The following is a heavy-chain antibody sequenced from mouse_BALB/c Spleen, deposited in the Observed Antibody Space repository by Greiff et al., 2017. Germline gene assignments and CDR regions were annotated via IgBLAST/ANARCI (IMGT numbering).Heavy chain of an antibody. D-gene: IGHD2-14*01. CDR2: INPSSGYT. CDR1: GYTFTSYT. V-gene: IGHV1-4*01. CDR3: ARSKVRRDGWFAY. J-gene: IGHJ3*01. Sequence: QVQLKESGAELARPGASVKMSCKASGYTFTSYTMHWVKQRPGQGLEWIGYINPSSGYTNYNQKFKDKATLTADKSSSTAYMQLSSLTSEDSAVYYCARSKVRRDGWFAYWGQGTLVTVSA.